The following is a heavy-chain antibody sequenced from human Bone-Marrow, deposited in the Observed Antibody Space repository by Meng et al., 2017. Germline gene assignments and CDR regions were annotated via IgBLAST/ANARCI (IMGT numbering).Heavy chain of an antibody. CDR3: AKDLRFNPYNWTDVENPIYGMDV. CDR2: ISGSGGST. Sequence: GESLKISCAASGFTFSSYAMSWVRQAPGKGLEWVSAISGSGGSTYYADSVKGRFTISRDNSKNTLYLQMNSLRAEDTAVYYCAKDLRFNPYNWTDVENPIYGMDVWGQGTTVTVSS. J-gene: IGHJ6*02. D-gene: IGHD1-20*01. V-gene: IGHV3-23*01. CDR1: GFTFSSYA.